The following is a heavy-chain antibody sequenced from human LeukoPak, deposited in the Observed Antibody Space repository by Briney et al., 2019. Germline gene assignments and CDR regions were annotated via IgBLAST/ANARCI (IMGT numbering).Heavy chain of an antibody. CDR2: IKQDGGEI. CDR1: GFTVSGNY. V-gene: IGHV3-7*01. D-gene: IGHD4-23*01. CDR3: ARRAGGYSHPYDY. Sequence: PGGSLRLSCAVSGFTVSGNYMSWVRQAPGKGLEWVANIKQDGGEIYYVDSVKGRFTISRDNAKNSLYLQMNSLRAEDTAVYYCARRAGGYSHPYDYWGQGILVTVSS. J-gene: IGHJ4*02.